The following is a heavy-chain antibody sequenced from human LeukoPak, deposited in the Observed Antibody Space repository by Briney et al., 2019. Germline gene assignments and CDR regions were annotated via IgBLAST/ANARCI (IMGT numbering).Heavy chain of an antibody. Sequence: PGGSLRLSCAASGFTFSSYSMNWVRQAPGKGLEWVAVISYDGSNKYYADPVKGRFTISRDNSKNTLYLQMNSLRAEDTAVYYCAREGGAFDIWGQGTMVTVSS. J-gene: IGHJ3*02. CDR2: ISYDGSNK. CDR3: AREGGAFDI. CDR1: GFTFSSYS. D-gene: IGHD2-15*01. V-gene: IGHV3-30*03.